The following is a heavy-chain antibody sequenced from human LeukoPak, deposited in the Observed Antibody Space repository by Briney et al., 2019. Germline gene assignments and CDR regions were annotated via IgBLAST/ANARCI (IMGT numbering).Heavy chain of an antibody. CDR1: GGSISSYY. D-gene: IGHD3-3*02. CDR3: ARAAGSIIDY. V-gene: IGHV4-59*01. Sequence: PSETLSLTCTVSGGSISSYYWSWIRQPPGKGLEWIGYIYYSGSTNYNPSLKSRVTISVDTSKNQFSLKLSSVTAADTAVYYCARAAGSIIDYWGQGTLVTVSS. J-gene: IGHJ4*02. CDR2: IYYSGST.